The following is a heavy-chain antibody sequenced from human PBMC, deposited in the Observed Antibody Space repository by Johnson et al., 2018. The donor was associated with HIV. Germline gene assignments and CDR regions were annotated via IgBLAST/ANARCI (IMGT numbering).Heavy chain of an antibody. J-gene: IGHJ3*02. CDR2: INWNGDST. Sequence: EVQLVESGGGVVQPGGSLRLSCEVSGFTFSGYAMNWVRQAPGKGLEWVSGINWNGDSTGYADSVKGRFTISRDNAKNSLYLQMNSLRAEDTALYYCGRGEEAYCGGDCYSGAFDIWGHGTMVTVSS. V-gene: IGHV3-20*04. CDR3: GRGEEAYCGGDCYSGAFDI. D-gene: IGHD2-21*02. CDR1: GFTFSGYA.